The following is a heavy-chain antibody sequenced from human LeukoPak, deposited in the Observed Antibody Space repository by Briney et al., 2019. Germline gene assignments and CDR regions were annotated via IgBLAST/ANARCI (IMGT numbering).Heavy chain of an antibody. J-gene: IGHJ6*02. V-gene: IGHV1-46*01. CDR1: GYTFTSYY. CDR3: ARDFTISSVASGMDV. Sequence: ASVKVSCKASGYTFTSYYMHWVRQAPGQGREWMGIINPNGGSTSYAQKFQGRVTMTRDTSTSTVYMDLSSLRSEDTAVYYCARDFTISSVASGMDVCGQGTTVTVSS. D-gene: IGHD3-3*01. CDR2: INPNGGST.